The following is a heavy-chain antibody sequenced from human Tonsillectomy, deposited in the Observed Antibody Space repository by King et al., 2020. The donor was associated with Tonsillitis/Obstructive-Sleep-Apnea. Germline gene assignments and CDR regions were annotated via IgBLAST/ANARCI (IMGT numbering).Heavy chain of an antibody. CDR1: GGSISSYY. D-gene: IGHD2-15*01. V-gene: IGHV4-59*01. Sequence: VQLQESGPGLVKPSETLSLTCTVSGGSISSYYWSWIRQPPGKGLEWIGYIYYSGSTNYNPSLKSRVTISVDTSKNQFSLELSSVTAADTAVYYCARDEDWFDPWGQGTLVTVSS. CDR2: IYYSGST. J-gene: IGHJ5*02. CDR3: ARDEDWFDP.